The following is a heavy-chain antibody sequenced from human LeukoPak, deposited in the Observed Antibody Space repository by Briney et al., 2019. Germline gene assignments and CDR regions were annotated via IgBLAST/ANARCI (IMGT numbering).Heavy chain of an antibody. CDR2: ISASSINT. D-gene: IGHD2-2*01. Sequence: GGSLRLSCAASGFSVSNYVMNWVRQAPGKGLEWVSGISASSINTYYAESVKGRFTISRDISMNTLNLQKNTLRAEDTAVYYCVHVPVSAQWYLALWGRGTLVTVSS. J-gene: IGHJ2*01. V-gene: IGHV3-23*01. CDR3: VHVPVSAQWYLAL. CDR1: GFSVSNYV.